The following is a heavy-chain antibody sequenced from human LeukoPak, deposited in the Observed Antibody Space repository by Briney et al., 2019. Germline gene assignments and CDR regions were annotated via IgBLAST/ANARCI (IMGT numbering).Heavy chain of an antibody. J-gene: IGHJ4*02. CDR3: ARGDYSNYPWNY. CDR2: ISSSSSTI. D-gene: IGHD4-11*01. CDR1: GFTFSSYS. V-gene: IGHV3-48*01. Sequence: GSLRLSCAASGFTFSSYSMNWVRQAPGKGLEWVSYISSSSSTIYYADSVKGRFTISRDNAKNSLYLQMDSLRAEDTAVYYCARGDYSNYPWNYWGQGTLVTVSS.